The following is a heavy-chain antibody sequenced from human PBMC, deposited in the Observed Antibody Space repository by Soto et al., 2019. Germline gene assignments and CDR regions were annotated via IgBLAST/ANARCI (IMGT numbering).Heavy chain of an antibody. CDR1: GGSIGRYY. V-gene: IGHV4-59*01. CDR3: GRVRGHPAKNNELSAYAGFDI. D-gene: IGHD3-3*01. J-gene: IGHJ3*02. Sequence: PSETLSLTCTVSGGSIGRYYWGWIRQPPGKGLEWIGNIHYSGTTDYNPSLKNRLIMSVDTSENQFSLSLNSVTAADTAVYYCGRVRGHPAKNNELSAYAGFDIWGQGTMVTVSS. CDR2: IHYSGTT.